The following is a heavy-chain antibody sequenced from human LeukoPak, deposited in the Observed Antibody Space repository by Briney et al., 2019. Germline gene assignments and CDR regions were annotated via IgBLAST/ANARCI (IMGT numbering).Heavy chain of an antibody. V-gene: IGHV1-46*01. CDR1: GYTFTSYY. CDR3: ARTLEQQLVPGYFDY. J-gene: IGHJ4*02. Sequence: ASVKVSCKASGYTFTSYYMHWVRQAPGQGLEWMGIINPSGGSTSYAQKFQGRVTMTRDTSTSTVYMELSSLRSEDTAVYYCARTLEQQLVPGYFDYWGQGTLVTVSS. CDR2: INPSGGST. D-gene: IGHD6-13*01.